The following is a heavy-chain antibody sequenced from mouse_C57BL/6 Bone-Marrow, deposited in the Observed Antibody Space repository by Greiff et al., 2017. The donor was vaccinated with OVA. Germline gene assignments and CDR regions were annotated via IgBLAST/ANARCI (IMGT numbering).Heavy chain of an antibody. V-gene: IGHV1-54*01. Sequence: VQLVESGAELVRPGTSVKVSCKASGYAFTNYLIEWVKQRPGQGLEWIGVINPGSGGTNYNEKFKGKATLTADKSSSTAYLQLSSLTSEDTAIYYCVLWLLPYYYAMDYWGQGTSVTVSS. CDR2: INPGSGGT. D-gene: IGHD2-2*01. J-gene: IGHJ4*01. CDR1: GYAFTNYL. CDR3: VLWLLPYYYAMDY.